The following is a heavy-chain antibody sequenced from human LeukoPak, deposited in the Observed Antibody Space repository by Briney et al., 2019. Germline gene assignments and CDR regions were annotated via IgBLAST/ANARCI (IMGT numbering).Heavy chain of an antibody. CDR2: ISGSGGST. V-gene: IGHV3-23*01. CDR3: AKGAEAAAGSPNYFDY. D-gene: IGHD6-13*01. J-gene: IGHJ4*02. CDR1: GFTFSSYG. Sequence: GGTLRLSCAASGFTFSSYGMSWVRQAPGKGLEWVSAISGSGGSTYYADSVKGRFTISRDNSKNTLYLQMNSLRAEDTAVYYCAKGAEAAAGSPNYFDYWGQGTLVTVSS.